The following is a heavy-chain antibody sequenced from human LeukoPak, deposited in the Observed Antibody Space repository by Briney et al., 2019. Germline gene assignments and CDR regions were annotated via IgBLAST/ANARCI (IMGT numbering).Heavy chain of an antibody. CDR3: ARDHYCSSTSCYSIDY. D-gene: IGHD2-2*01. V-gene: IGHV3-7*03. CDR1: GFTFSSYW. CDR2: IKQDGSEK. Sequence: GGSLRLSCAASGFTFSSYWMSWVRQAPGKGLEWVANIKQDGSEKYYVDSVKGRFTISRDNAKNSLYLQMNSLRAEDTAVYYCARDHYCSSTSCYSIDYWGQGTLVTVSS. J-gene: IGHJ4*02.